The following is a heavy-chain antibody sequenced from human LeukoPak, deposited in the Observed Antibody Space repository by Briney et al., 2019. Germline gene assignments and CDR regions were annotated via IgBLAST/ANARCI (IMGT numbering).Heavy chain of an antibody. V-gene: IGHV3-7*01. CDR1: GFTFSSYW. CDR2: IKQDGSEK. CDR3: ARRPGDFWSGYYSGYYFDY. J-gene: IGHJ4*02. Sequence: GGSLRLSCAASGFTFSSYWMSWVRQAPGKGLEWVANIKQDGSEKYYVDSVKGRFTISRDNAKNSLYLQMNSLGAEDTAVYYCARRPGDFWSGYYSGYYFDYWGQGTLATVSS. D-gene: IGHD3-3*01.